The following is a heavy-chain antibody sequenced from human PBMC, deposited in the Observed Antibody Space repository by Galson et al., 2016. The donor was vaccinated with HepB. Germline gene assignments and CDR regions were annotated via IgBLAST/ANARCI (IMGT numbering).Heavy chain of an antibody. CDR1: GFDVSSYS. CDR2: ISANVGST. D-gene: IGHD2-21*02. Sequence: SLRLSCAASGFDVSSYSMYWVRQAPGKGLEWVSVISANVGSTNYADSVEGRFTISRDSSNNTLSLQMNSLRVEDTAIYYCARARQNCTGDCYYNWFDPWGQGTLVTVSS. CDR3: ARARQNCTGDCYYNWFDP. V-gene: IGHV3-23*01. J-gene: IGHJ5*02.